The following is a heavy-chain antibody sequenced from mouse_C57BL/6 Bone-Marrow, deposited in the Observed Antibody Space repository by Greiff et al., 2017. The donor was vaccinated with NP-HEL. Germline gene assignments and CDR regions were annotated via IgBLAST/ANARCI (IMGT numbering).Heavy chain of an antibody. Sequence: QVQLKQSGPGLVQPSQSLSITCTVSGFSLTSYGVHWVRQSPGKGLEWLGVIWSGGSTDYNAAFISRLSISKDNSKSQVFFKMNSLQADDTAIYYCARRLDYYGSSYCYAMDYWGQGTSVTVSS. J-gene: IGHJ4*01. CDR3: ARRLDYYGSSYCYAMDY. D-gene: IGHD1-1*01. V-gene: IGHV2-2*01. CDR2: IWSGGST. CDR1: GFSLTSYG.